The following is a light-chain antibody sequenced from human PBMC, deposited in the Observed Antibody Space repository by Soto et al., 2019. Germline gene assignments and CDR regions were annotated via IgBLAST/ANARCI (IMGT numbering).Light chain of an antibody. J-gene: IGKJ1*01. CDR2: DAS. CDR3: QQYDSYSGA. Sequence: DIQMTQSPSTLSASVGDRVTITCRASQSVRRWLAWYQQKPGKAPKLLIYDASSLPSGVPSRFSRSGSGTEFSLTIYNLQHDDFATYYCQQYDSYSGAFGQGTKVEIK. CDR1: QSVRRW. V-gene: IGKV1-5*01.